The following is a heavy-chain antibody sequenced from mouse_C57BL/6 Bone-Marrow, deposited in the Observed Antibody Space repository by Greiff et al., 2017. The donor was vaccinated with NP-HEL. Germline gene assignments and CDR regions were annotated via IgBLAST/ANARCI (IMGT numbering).Heavy chain of an antibody. Sequence: VQLQQPGAELVRPGTSVKLSCKASGYTFTSYWMHWVKQRPGQGLEWIGVIDPSDSYTNYNQKFKGKATLTVDTSSSTAYMQLSSLTSEDSAVYYCGRGGGYYGFDYWGQGTTLTVSS. V-gene: IGHV1-59*01. D-gene: IGHD1-1*01. CDR1: GYTFTSYW. CDR2: IDPSDSYT. CDR3: GRGGGYYGFDY. J-gene: IGHJ2*01.